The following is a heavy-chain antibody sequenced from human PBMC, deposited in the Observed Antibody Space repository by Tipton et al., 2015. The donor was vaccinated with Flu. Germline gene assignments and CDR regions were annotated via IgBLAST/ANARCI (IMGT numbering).Heavy chain of an antibody. D-gene: IGHD4-11*01. Sequence: TLSLTCTVSGGSISSGGAYWSWIRQHPGEGLEWIASIYYSGSTYYNPSLRSRVTISIARSKAQFSLKLTSVTAADTAVYFCARRDFSNYVSEPRNWFDFWGQGTLVTVSS. J-gene: IGHJ5*01. CDR3: ARRDFSNYVSEPRNWFDF. V-gene: IGHV4-31*03. CDR1: GGSISSGGAY. CDR2: IYYSGST.